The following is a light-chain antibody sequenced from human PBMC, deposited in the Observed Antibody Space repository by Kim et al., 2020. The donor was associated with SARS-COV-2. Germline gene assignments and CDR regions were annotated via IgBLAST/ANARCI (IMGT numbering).Light chain of an antibody. V-gene: IGKV3-20*01. Sequence: SPGERATLSCRASYSVSTTYLAWYQHKPGQAPRLLIYSTSYRATDIPDRFSGTGSGTDFTLTINRLEPEDFAVYYCQQFVRPPKTFGHGTKVDIK. CDR3: QQFVRPPKT. J-gene: IGKJ1*01. CDR1: YSVSTTY. CDR2: STS.